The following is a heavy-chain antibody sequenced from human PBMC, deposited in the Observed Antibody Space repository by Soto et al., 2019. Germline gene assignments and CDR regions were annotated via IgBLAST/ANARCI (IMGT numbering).Heavy chain of an antibody. CDR2: IWYDGSNK. CDR3: ARDIDFWSGYSSPDY. Sequence: GGSLRLSCAASGFTFSSYGMHWVRQAPGKGLEWVAVIWYDGSNKYYADSVKGRFTISRDNSKNTLYLQMNSLRAEDTAVYYCARDIDFWSGYSSPDYWGQGTLVTVSS. V-gene: IGHV3-33*01. J-gene: IGHJ4*02. D-gene: IGHD3-3*01. CDR1: GFTFSSYG.